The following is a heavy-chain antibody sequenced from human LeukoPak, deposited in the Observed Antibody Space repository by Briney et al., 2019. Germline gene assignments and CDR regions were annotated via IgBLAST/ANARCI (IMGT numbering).Heavy chain of an antibody. V-gene: IGHV3-7*01. Sequence: GGSLRLSCAASGFTFSNHWMTWVRQVPGKGLQWVANIKQDGSEKYYVDSVKGRFTISRDNAKNSLYLQMNSLRAEDTAVYYCARAHGSYYYYYYMDVWGKGTTVTISS. CDR2: IKQDGSEK. CDR1: GFTFSNHW. CDR3: ARAHGSYYYYYYMDV. J-gene: IGHJ6*03.